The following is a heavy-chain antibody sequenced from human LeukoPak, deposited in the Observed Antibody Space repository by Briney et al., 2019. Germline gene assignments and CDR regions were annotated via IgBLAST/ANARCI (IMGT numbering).Heavy chain of an antibody. CDR1: GFTFSSYA. V-gene: IGHV3-23*01. Sequence: GGSLRLSCAASGFTFSSYAMAWVRQAPEKGLEWVSAITDSGGDTYHIDSVKGRFTISRDNSKNTLYLQMDSLRADDGAIYYCVKGSSAARPYFLDYWGQGTLVTVSS. D-gene: IGHD6-6*01. CDR3: VKGSSAARPYFLDY. CDR2: ITDSGGDT. J-gene: IGHJ4*02.